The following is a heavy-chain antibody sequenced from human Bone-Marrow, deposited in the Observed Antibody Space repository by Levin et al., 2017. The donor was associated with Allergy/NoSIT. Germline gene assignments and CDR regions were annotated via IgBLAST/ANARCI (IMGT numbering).Heavy chain of an antibody. J-gene: IGHJ3*02. CDR3: ARDPLGGRQYRTLDI. D-gene: IGHD5-24*01. Sequence: PSETLSLTCTVSGASVSTVGDYWNWIRQTPGKGLEWMGYVYYSGSTNYSPSLKRRVTMSIDTSKNQFSLTLRSVTAADTAIYFCARDPLGGRQYRTLDIWGPGTLVTVSS. CDR1: GASVSTVGDY. CDR2: VYYSGST. V-gene: IGHV4-61*08.